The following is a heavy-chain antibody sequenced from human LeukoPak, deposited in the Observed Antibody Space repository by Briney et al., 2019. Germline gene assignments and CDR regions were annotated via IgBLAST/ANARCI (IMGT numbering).Heavy chain of an antibody. CDR2: ISGSGGST. CDR1: GFTFSSYA. D-gene: IGHD6-19*01. Sequence: PGGSLRLSCAASGFTFSSYAMSWVRQAPGKGLEWVSAISGSGGSTYYADSVKGRFTISRGNAKNSLYLQMNSLRAEDTAVYYCARDRIAVAATETSFDYWGQGTLVTVSS. V-gene: IGHV3-23*01. CDR3: ARDRIAVAATETSFDY. J-gene: IGHJ4*02.